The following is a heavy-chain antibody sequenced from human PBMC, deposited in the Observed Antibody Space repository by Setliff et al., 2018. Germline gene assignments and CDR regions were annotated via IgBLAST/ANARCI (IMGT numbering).Heavy chain of an antibody. V-gene: IGHV3-21*06. D-gene: IGHD6-25*01. Sequence: GGSLRLSCAASTFTLGTYSMHWVRQAPGKGLAWVSSIXXYXXYIYYADSVKGRFTISRDNAKNSLYLQMNSLGAEDTAVYFCARSPANGGHDAFDVWGQGTMVTV. CDR1: TFTLGTYS. J-gene: IGHJ3*01. CDR2: IXXYXXYI. CDR3: ARSPANGGHDAFDV.